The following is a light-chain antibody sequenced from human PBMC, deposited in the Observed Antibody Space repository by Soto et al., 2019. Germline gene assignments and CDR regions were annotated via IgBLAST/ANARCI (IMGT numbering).Light chain of an antibody. CDR1: QSVSSN. J-gene: IGKJ3*01. Sequence: EIVMTQSPATLSVSPGERATLSCRASQSVSSNLAWYQQKPGQAPRLLIYGASTRATGIPARFSGSGSGTEFTLTISSLQSEDFAVYYCQQYNNGPPFTFGSGTQVDIK. V-gene: IGKV3-15*01. CDR3: QQYNNGPPFT. CDR2: GAS.